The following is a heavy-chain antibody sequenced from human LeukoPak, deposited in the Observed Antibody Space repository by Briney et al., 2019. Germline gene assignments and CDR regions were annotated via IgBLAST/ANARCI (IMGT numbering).Heavy chain of an antibody. CDR2: IWDDGCNK. CDR1: GFTFNSYG. D-gene: IGHD6-13*01. CDR3: TKAGGFASWYDY. Sequence: GRSLRLSYAASGFTFNSYGMHWVRLAPGKGLEWAAVIWDDGCNKYYAHSAKGRFTISRDNSKNELYLQLDTLRADDTAEYHCTKAGGFASWYDYWGQGALVTVSS. J-gene: IGHJ4*02. V-gene: IGHV3-33*06.